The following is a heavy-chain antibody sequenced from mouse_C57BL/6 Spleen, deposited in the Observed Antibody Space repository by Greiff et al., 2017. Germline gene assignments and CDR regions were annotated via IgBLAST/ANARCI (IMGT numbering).Heavy chain of an antibody. J-gene: IGHJ3*01. CDR2: IDPENGDT. CDR3: TTYSNYGFAY. CDR1: GFNIKDDY. D-gene: IGHD2-5*01. Sequence: FQLQQSGAELVRPGASVTLSCTASGFNIKDDYMHWVKQRPEQGLEWIGWIDPENGDTEYASKFQGKATITADTSSTTAYLQLSSLTSEDTDVYYCTTYSNYGFAYWGQGTLVTVSA. V-gene: IGHV14-4*01.